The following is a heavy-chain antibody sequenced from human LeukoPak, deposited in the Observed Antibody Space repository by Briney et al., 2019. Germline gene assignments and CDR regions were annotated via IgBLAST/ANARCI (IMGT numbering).Heavy chain of an antibody. CDR2: ISAYNGNT. D-gene: IGHD3-10*01. J-gene: IGHJ4*02. Sequence: GASVKVSCKASGYTFTSYGISWVRQAPGQGLEWMGWISAYNGNTNYAQKLQGRVTMTTDTSTSTAYMELRSLRSDDTAVYYCARDTPKRGSGSHLGTKLWGQGTLVTVSS. CDR1: GYTFTSYG. V-gene: IGHV1-18*04. CDR3: ARDTPKRGSGSHLGTKL.